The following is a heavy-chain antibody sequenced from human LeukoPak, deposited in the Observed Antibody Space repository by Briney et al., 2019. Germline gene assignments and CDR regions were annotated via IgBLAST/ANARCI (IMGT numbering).Heavy chain of an antibody. J-gene: IGHJ4*02. CDR1: GFTFTSHW. V-gene: IGHV3-7*04. CDR3: AREYSSSWFDY. D-gene: IGHD2-2*01. Sequence: GGSLILSCAASGFTFTSHWMSWVRQAPGKGLEWVANIKQDVSEKYYVDSVKGRFTISRDNAKNSLYLQMNSLRAEDTATYYCAREYSSSWFDYWGQGTLVTVSS. CDR2: IKQDVSEK.